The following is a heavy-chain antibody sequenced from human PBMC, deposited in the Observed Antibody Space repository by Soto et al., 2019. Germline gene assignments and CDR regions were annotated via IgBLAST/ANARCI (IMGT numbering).Heavy chain of an antibody. J-gene: IGHJ4*02. D-gene: IGHD2-21*01. CDR3: ARLGWYDGYKFDY. CDR2: ISAYNGNT. CDR1: GYTFTGYY. V-gene: IGHV1-18*04. Sequence: ASVKVSCKASGYTFTGYYMHWVRQAPGQGLEWMGWISAYNGNTNYAQKLQGRVTMTTDTSTSTAYMELRSLRSDDTAVYYCARLGWYDGYKFDYWGQGALVTVSS.